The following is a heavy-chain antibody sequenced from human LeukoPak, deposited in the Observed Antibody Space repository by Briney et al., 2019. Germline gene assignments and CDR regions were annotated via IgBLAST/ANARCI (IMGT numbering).Heavy chain of an antibody. CDR1: GFTFSCYG. V-gene: IGHV3-30*03. Sequence: GGSLRRSCAASGFTFSCYGMHWDRQAPGKGLEWVAVISYDGSNKYYADSVKGRFTISRDNSKNTLYLQMNSLRAEDTAVYYCATDRWALRNNLDYWGQGTLVTVSS. J-gene: IGHJ4*02. CDR3: ATDRWALRNNLDY. CDR2: ISYDGSNK. D-gene: IGHD1-26*01.